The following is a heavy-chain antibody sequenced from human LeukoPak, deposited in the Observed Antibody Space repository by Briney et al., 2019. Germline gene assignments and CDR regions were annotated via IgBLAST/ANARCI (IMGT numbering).Heavy chain of an antibody. D-gene: IGHD3-22*01. J-gene: IGHJ4*02. CDR1: GFTFSSYG. CDR2: IWYDGSNK. CDR3: AKTLPYYDSSGETYYFDY. V-gene: IGHV3-33*06. Sequence: GGSLRLSCAASGFTFSSYGMHWVRQAPGKGLEWVAVIWYDGSNKYYADSVKGRFAISRDNSKNTLYLQMNSLRAEDTAVYYCAKTLPYYDSSGETYYFDYWGQGTLVTVSS.